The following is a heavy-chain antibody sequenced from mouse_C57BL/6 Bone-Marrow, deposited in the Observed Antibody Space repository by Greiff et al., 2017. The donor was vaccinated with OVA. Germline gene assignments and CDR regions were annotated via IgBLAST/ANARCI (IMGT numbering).Heavy chain of an antibody. CDR2: INPSSGYT. Sequence: VQLQQSGAELAKPGASVKLSCKASGYTLTSYWMHWVKHRPGQGLEWIGYINPSSGYTKYNQKFKDKATLTADKSSITAYMQLSSLTYEDSAVYYCTSALLSSYNNAMDYWGQGTSVTVSS. CDR3: TSALLSSYNNAMDY. CDR1: GYTLTSYW. D-gene: IGHD1-3*01. J-gene: IGHJ4*01. V-gene: IGHV1-7*01.